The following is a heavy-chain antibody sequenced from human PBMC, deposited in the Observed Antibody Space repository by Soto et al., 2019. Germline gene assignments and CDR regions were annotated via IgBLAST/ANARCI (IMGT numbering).Heavy chain of an antibody. Sequence: QVQLQESGPGLVKPSQTLSLTCAVSGCSMSSGDYYWHWLRQHPEKGLEWIGYINYRGGTFYNPSLKSRVTISVDASKKQFSLKRSSVTAADTAMYYCSREAPGAAPYRGQGTLVTVSS. V-gene: IGHV4-31*11. J-gene: IGHJ4*02. CDR1: GCSMSSGDYY. CDR3: SREAPGAAPY. D-gene: IGHD6-13*01. CDR2: INYRGGT.